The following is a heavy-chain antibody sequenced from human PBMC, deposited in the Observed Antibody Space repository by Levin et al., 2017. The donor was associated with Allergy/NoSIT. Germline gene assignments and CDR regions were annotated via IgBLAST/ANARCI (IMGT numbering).Heavy chain of an antibody. CDR2: ISYSGST. Sequence: SETLSLMCTVSGGSISSYYWSWIRQPPGKGLEWIGYISYSGSTKYNPSLKSRVTISVDTSKNQFSLKLSSVTAADSAVYYCARSYGSGSYFDYWGQGTLVTVSS. V-gene: IGHV4-59*08. J-gene: IGHJ4*02. D-gene: IGHD3-10*01. CDR3: ARSYGSGSYFDY. CDR1: GGSISSYY.